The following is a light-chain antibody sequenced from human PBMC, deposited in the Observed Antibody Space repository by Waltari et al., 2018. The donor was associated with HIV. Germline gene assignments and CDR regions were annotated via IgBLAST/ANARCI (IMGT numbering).Light chain of an antibody. CDR3: QQSHTSPLS. CDR2: TAS. V-gene: IGKV1-39*01. J-gene: IGKJ4*01. CDR1: QSISRF. Sequence: DIQMTQSPSSLSSSVGDRVTITCRASQSISRFLNWYQQKPGKAPKLLIYTASRLQSGVPSRFSGSGSGTDFTLTISRLQPEDFATYYCQQSHTSPLSFGGGTKVEI.